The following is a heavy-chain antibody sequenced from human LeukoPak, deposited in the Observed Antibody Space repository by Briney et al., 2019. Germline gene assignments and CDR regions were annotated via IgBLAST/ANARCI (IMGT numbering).Heavy chain of an antibody. J-gene: IGHJ4*02. Sequence: PGGSLRLSCAASGFTFSSYSMNWVRQAPGKGLEWVSSISGSSSYIYYADSVKGRFTISRDNSKNTLYLQMNSLRAEDTAVYYCARALKTGSSGWPFDYWGQGTLVTVSS. CDR3: ARALKTGSSGWPFDY. V-gene: IGHV3-21*01. D-gene: IGHD6-19*01. CDR2: ISGSSSYI. CDR1: GFTFSSYS.